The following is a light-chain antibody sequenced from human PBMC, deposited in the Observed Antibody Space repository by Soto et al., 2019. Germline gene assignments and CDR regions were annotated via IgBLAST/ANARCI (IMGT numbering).Light chain of an antibody. J-gene: IGLJ1*01. CDR2: DVS. Sequence: QSVLTQPPSVSGSPGQSVTISCTGTSSDVGSHNRVSWYQQPPGTAPKLMIYDVSNRPSGVPDRFSGSKSGNTASLTISGLQAEDEADYYCSSYTRSSTYVFGTGTKVTVL. CDR1: SSDVGSHNR. CDR3: SSYTRSSTYV. V-gene: IGLV2-18*02.